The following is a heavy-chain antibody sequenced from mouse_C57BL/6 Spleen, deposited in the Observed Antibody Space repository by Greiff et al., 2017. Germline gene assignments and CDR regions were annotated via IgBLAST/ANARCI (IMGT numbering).Heavy chain of an antibody. CDR2: ISDGGSYT. CDR3: ARDQDAPRYFDV. CDR1: GFTFSSYA. V-gene: IGHV5-4*01. J-gene: IGHJ1*03. Sequence: EVKLVESGGGLVKPGGSLKLSCAASGFTFSSYAMSWVRQTPEKRLEWVATISDGGSYTYYPDNVKGRFTISRDNAKNNLYLQMSHLKSEDTAMYYCARDQDAPRYFDVWGTGTTVTVSS.